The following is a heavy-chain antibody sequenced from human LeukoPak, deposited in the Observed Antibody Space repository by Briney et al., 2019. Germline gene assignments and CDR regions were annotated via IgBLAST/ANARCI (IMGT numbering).Heavy chain of an antibody. J-gene: IGHJ4*02. Sequence: SETLSLTCAVYGGSFSGYYWSWIRQPPGKGLEWIGEINHSGSTNYNPSLKSRVTISVDTSKNQFSLKLSSVTAADTAVYYCARGVATAVRFDYWGQGTLVTVSS. V-gene: IGHV4-34*01. CDR3: ARGVATAVRFDY. CDR2: INHSGST. D-gene: IGHD2-21*02. CDR1: GGSFSGYY.